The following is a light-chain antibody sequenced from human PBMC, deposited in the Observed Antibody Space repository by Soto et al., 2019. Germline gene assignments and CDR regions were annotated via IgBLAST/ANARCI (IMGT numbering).Light chain of an antibody. J-gene: IGKJ4*01. CDR3: QQYYSYPLT. CDR2: ATS. CDR1: QDITSY. Sequence: AIRMTQSPSSFSASIGDRVTITCRASQDITSYLVWYQQKPGKAPKLLIYATSTLQSGVPSRFSGSGSGTDFTLTISYLQSEDFATYYCQQYYSYPLTFGGGTTVEIK. V-gene: IGKV1-8*01.